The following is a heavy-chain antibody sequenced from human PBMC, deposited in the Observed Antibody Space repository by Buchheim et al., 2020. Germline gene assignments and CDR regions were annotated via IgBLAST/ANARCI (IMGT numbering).Heavy chain of an antibody. CDR3: AKLSSPYYDILTGYLGGFFDY. V-gene: IGHV3-30-3*02. Sequence: QVQLVESGGGVVQPGRSLRLSCADSGFTFSSYAMHWVRQAPGKGLEWVAVISYDGSNKYYADSVKGRFTISRDNSKNTLYLQMNSLRAEDTAVYYCAKLSSPYYDILTGYLGGFFDYWGQGTL. CDR1: GFTFSSYA. CDR2: ISYDGSNK. D-gene: IGHD3-9*01. J-gene: IGHJ4*02.